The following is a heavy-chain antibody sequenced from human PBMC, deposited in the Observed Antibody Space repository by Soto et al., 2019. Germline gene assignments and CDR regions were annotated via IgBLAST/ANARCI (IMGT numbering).Heavy chain of an antibody. J-gene: IGHJ6*04. D-gene: IGHD6-6*01. CDR1: GYTFTNYG. V-gene: IGHV1-18*01. Sequence: QVQLLQSGAEVKKPGASVNVSCKASGYTFTNYGITWVRQAPGQGLEWMGWISAYNGDTHYTQRLQGRVTMTTDTSTSAAYMELRGLRSDDTAVYYCAGVRQLVGYFYYVMDVWGKGATVTVSS. CDR3: AGVRQLVGYFYYVMDV. CDR2: ISAYNGDT.